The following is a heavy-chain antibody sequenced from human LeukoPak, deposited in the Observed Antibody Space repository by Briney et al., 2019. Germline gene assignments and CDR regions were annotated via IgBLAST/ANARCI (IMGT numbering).Heavy chain of an antibody. J-gene: IGHJ4*02. CDR3: ASLWFGDLTIDS. CDR1: RTSFSAYY. Sequence: SETLSLTCAVYRTSFSAYYWTWTRQPPGKGLEWIGEIHHSGITNYNPSLKSRVTISIDTSKNQFSLNLSSVTAADTAVYYCASLWFGDLTIDSWGQGTLVTVSS. D-gene: IGHD3-10*01. CDR2: IHHSGIT. V-gene: IGHV4-34*01.